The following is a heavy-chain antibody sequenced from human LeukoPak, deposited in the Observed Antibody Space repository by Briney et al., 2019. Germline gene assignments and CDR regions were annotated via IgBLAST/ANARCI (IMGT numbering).Heavy chain of an antibody. CDR2: ISYDGSNK. D-gene: IGHD6-19*01. CDR1: GFTFSSYA. J-gene: IGHJ3*02. Sequence: PGGSLRLSCAVSGFTFSSYAMHWVRQAPGKGLEWVAVISYDGSNKYYADSVKGRFTISRDNSKNTLYLQMNSLRAEDTAVYYCARGSAVGAFDIWGQGTMVTVSS. CDR3: ARGSAVGAFDI. V-gene: IGHV3-30-3*01.